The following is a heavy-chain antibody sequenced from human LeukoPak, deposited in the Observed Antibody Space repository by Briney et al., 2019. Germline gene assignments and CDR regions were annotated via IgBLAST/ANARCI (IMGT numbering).Heavy chain of an antibody. CDR2: INHSGST. V-gene: IGHV4-34*01. J-gene: IGHJ5*02. Sequence: PSETLSLTCAVYGGSFSGYYWSWIRQPPGKGLEWIGEINHSGSTNYNPSLKSRVTISVDTSKNQFSLKLSSVTAADTAVYYCARGLGGLDPWGQGTLVTVSS. D-gene: IGHD3-16*01. CDR3: ARGLGGLDP. CDR1: GGSFSGYY.